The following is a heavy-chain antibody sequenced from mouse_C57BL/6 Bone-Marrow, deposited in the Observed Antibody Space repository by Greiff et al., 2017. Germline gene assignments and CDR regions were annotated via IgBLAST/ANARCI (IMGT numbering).Heavy chain of an antibody. CDR2: IHPNSGST. CDR1: GYTFTSYW. Sequence: VQLQQPGAELVKPGASVKLSCKASGYTFTSYWMHWVKQRPGQGLEWIGMIHPNSGSTNYNEKFKSKATLTVDKSSSTAYMQLSSLTSEDSAVYYCARDGGVRYYFDYWGQGTTLTVSS. CDR3: ARDGGVRYYFDY. V-gene: IGHV1-64*01. D-gene: IGHD1-2*01. J-gene: IGHJ2*01.